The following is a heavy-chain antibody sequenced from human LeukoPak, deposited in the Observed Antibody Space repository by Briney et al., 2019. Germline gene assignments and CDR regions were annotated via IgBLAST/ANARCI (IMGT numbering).Heavy chain of an antibody. CDR3: ARHPGPGAAADT. Sequence: GESLKISCQGSGYSFTSYWISWVRQMPGKGLEWMGRIDPSDSYTNYSPSFQGHVTISADKSISTAYLQWSSLKASDTAMYYCARHPGPGAAADTWGQGTLVTVSS. CDR2: IDPSDSYT. D-gene: IGHD6-13*01. J-gene: IGHJ4*02. CDR1: GYSFTSYW. V-gene: IGHV5-10-1*01.